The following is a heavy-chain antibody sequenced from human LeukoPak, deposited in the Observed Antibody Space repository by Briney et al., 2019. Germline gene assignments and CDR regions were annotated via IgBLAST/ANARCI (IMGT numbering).Heavy chain of an antibody. CDR2: IYSSGST. V-gene: IGHV4-4*07. Sequence: SETLSLTCTVPGGSISGYYWSWIRQPAGKGLEWIGRIYSSGSTTYSPSLRSRVTMSVDTSKNQFSLRLSSVTAADTAVYYCARELGFRPNWYFGLWGRGTLVTVSS. CDR1: GGSISGYY. J-gene: IGHJ2*01. CDR3: ARELGFRPNWYFGL.